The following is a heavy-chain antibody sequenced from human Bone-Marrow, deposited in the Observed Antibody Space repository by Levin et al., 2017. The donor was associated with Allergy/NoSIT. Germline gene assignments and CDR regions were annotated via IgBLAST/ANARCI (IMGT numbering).Heavy chain of an antibody. V-gene: IGHV1-8*01. CDR1: GYTFTSYD. Sequence: ASVKVSCKASGYTFTSYDMNWVRQATGQGLEWMGSINPNSGKTGYAEKFQGRVTMTRNTSLTTAYMELRSLRSEDMAVYYCARGIRNCTRTSCLYYYAMDVWGQGTTVTVS. J-gene: IGHJ6*02. CDR2: INPNSGKT. CDR3: ARGIRNCTRTSCLYYYAMDV. D-gene: IGHD2-2*01.